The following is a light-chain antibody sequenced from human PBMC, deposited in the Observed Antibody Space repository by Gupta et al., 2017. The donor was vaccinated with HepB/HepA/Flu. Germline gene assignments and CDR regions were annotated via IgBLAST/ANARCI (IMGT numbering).Light chain of an antibody. CDR1: QSVSSSY. V-gene: IGKV3-20*01. J-gene: IGKJ4*01. Sequence: EIVLTQSPGTLFLSPGETATLSRRASQSVSSSYLAWYQQKPGQAPRLLVYGTSSRATGIPDRFSGSGSGTDFTLSISRLEPEDVAVYYCQQYGTLMTFGGGTKVEI. CDR3: QQYGTLMT. CDR2: GTS.